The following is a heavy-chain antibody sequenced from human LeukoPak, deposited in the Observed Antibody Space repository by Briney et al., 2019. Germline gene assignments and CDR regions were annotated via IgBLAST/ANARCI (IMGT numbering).Heavy chain of an antibody. Sequence: SETLSLTCTVSGGSISSYYWSWIRRPPGKGLEWIGYIYTSGSTNYNPSLKSRVTISVDTSKNQFSLKLSSVTAADTAVYYCARHVPAHYYSSGSYYFDYWGQGTLVTVSS. J-gene: IGHJ4*02. CDR1: GGSISSYY. D-gene: IGHD3-10*01. CDR2: IYTSGST. V-gene: IGHV4-4*09. CDR3: ARHVPAHYYSSGSYYFDY.